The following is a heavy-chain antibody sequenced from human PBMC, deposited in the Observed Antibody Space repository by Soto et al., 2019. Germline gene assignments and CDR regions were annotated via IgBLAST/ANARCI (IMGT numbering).Heavy chain of an antibody. Sequence: VASVKVSCKASGGTFSSYAISWVRQAPGQGLEWMGGIIPILGTANYAQKFQGRVTITADKSTSTAYMELSSLRSEDTAVYYCARADLEYSSSPLDYWGQGTLVTVSS. V-gene: IGHV1-69*10. D-gene: IGHD6-6*01. J-gene: IGHJ4*02. CDR2: IIPILGTA. CDR3: ARADLEYSSSPLDY. CDR1: GGTFSSYA.